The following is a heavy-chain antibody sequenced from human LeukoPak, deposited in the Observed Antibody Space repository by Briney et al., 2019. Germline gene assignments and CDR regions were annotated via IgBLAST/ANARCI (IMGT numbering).Heavy chain of an antibody. V-gene: IGHV3-53*01. CDR3: ARDLYGVSHDY. Sequence: GGSLRLSCAASGFTVSSNYMSWVRQAPGKGLEWVSVIYSSGMTYYAASVKGRFTISRDNSKNTLYFHMNCLRAADMAVYYCARDLYGVSHDYWGQGTLVTVSS. CDR1: GFTVSSNY. CDR2: IYSSGMT. J-gene: IGHJ4*02. D-gene: IGHD4-17*01.